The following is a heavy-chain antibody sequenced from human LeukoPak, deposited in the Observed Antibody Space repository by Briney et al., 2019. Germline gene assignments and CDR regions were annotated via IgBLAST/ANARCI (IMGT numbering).Heavy chain of an antibody. J-gene: IGHJ4*02. CDR1: GVAVSNNY. CDR2: IYSGGIT. CDR3: TRDSTTFRFGY. Sequence: GGSLRLSCAASGVAVSNNYMSWVHQAPGKGLEWVSIIYSGGITYYGDSVKGRFTISRDNSKNTLYLQMNSLRAEDTAVYYCTRDSTTFRFGYWGQGTLVTVSS. D-gene: IGHD4-11*01. V-gene: IGHV3-53*01.